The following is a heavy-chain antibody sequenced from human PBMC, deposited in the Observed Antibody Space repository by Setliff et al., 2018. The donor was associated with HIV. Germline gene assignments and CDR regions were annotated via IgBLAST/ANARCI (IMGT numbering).Heavy chain of an antibody. CDR3: AKGTKITTALYLAY. J-gene: IGHJ1*01. D-gene: IGHD6-13*01. Sequence: PGGSLRLSCAASGFTFSSYAMHWVRQAPGKGLEWVALIRDDGDNKLYADFVKGRFSISRDNSKDTVFLQMDSLRAEDTAIYYCAKGTKITTALYLAYWGQGTLVTVSS. CDR1: GFTFSSYA. CDR2: IRDDGDNK. V-gene: IGHV3-33*03.